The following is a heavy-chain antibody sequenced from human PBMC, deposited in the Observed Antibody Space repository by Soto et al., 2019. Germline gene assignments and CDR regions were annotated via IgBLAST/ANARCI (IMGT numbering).Heavy chain of an antibody. CDR1: GFTFCSYR. D-gene: IGHD1-1*01. V-gene: IGHV3-48*02. CDR3: ARDREAGTPL. Sequence: GESLRLACSASGFTFCSYRMNWVRQAPGKGLEWVSYISSSSSTIYYADSVKGRFTISRDNAKNSLYLQMNSLRDEDTAVYYCARDREAGTPLWGQGTQVTVSS. J-gene: IGHJ4*02. CDR2: ISSSSSTI.